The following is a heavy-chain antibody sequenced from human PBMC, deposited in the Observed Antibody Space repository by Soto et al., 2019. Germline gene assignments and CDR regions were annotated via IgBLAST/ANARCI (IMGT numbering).Heavy chain of an antibody. V-gene: IGHV4-31*03. D-gene: IGHD6-19*01. CDR2: IYYSGST. Sequence: PSETLSLTCTVSGGSISSGGYYWSWIRQHPGKGLEWIGYIYYSGSTYYNPSLKSRVTISVDTSKNQFSLKLSSVTAADTAVYYCARGPYRSEPAYYYYYMDVWGKGTTVTVSS. J-gene: IGHJ6*03. CDR1: GGSISSGGYY. CDR3: ARGPYRSEPAYYYYYMDV.